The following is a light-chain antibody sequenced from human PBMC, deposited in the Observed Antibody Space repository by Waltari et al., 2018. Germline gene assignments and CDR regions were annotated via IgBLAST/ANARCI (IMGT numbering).Light chain of an antibody. V-gene: IGKV1-33*01. CDR2: ETS. CDR3: QQFENLPYS. CDR1: QNIRTF. J-gene: IGKJ2*01. Sequence: DIQMTQSPSSLSASVGDRVTISCQASQNIRTFLNCYHQKPGKPPNLLIFETSNLHSGVPSRFSGSGSGTQFIFTISSLQPEDVGTYYCQQFENLPYSFGQGTKLEIK.